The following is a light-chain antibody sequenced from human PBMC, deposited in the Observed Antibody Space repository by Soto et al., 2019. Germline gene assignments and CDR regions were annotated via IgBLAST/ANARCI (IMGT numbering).Light chain of an antibody. CDR2: DGS. V-gene: IGKV3-11*01. J-gene: IGKJ5*01. CDR3: QQHYNWPRIT. CDR1: QSISSF. Sequence: EIVLTQSPPTLSLSPGERATLSCRASQSISSFLAWYQQRPGQAPRLLISDGSNRATGIPARFSGSGSGTDFTLTITSLEPEDFAVYYCQQHYNWPRITFGQGTRLEMK.